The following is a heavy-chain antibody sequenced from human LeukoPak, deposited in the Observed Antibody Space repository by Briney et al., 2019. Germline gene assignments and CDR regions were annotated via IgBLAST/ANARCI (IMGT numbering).Heavy chain of an antibody. D-gene: IGHD3-9*01. CDR2: IYYSGST. CDR3: ARAGPRGLRYFDWLGYYFDY. CDR1: GGSISSGDYY. J-gene: IGHJ4*02. V-gene: IGHV4-30-4*01. Sequence: PSQTLSLTCTVSGGSISSGDYYWSWIRQPPGKGLEWIGYIYYSGSTYYNPSLKSRVTISVDTSKNQFSLKLSSVTAADTAVYYCARAGPRGLRYFDWLGYYFDYWGQGTLVTVSS.